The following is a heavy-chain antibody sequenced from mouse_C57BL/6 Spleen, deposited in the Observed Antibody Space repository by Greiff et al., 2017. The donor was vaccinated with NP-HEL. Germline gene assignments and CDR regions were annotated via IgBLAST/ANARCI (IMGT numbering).Heavy chain of an antibody. J-gene: IGHJ2*01. CDR2: ISGGGGNT. CDR1: GFTFSSYT. CDR3: ARSPDSLFDY. Sequence: EVKLMESGGGLVKPGGSLKLSCAASGFTFSSYTMSWVRQTPEKRLEWVATISGGGGNTYYPDSVKGRFTISRDNAKNTLYLQMSSLRSEDTALYYCARSPDSLFDYWGQGTTLTVSS. V-gene: IGHV5-9*01.